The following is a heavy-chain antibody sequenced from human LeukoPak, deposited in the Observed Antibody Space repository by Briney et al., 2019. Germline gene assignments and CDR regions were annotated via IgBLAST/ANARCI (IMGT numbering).Heavy chain of an antibody. D-gene: IGHD5-24*01. CDR3: ARHALGRDGYNRLDY. CDR2: IYYSGST. V-gene: IGHV4-59*08. CDR1: GGSISSYY. J-gene: IGHJ4*02. Sequence: SETLSLTCTVSGGSISSYYWSWIRQPPGKGLEWIGYIYYSGSTNYNPSPKSRVTISVDTSKNQFSLKLSSVTAADTAVYYCARHALGRDGYNRLDYWGQGTLVTVSS.